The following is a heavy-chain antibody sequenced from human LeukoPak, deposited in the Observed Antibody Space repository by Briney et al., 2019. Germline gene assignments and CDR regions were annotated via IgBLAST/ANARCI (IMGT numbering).Heavy chain of an antibody. D-gene: IGHD4-23*01. J-gene: IGHJ4*02. CDR3: ARGKLRWYLGH. CDR2: INPSGGST. V-gene: IGHV1-46*01. CDR1: GYTFTSYY. Sequence: GASVKVSCKASGYTFTSYYMHWVRQAPGQGLEWMGIINPSGGSTSYAQKLQGRVTMTTDTSTSTAYMELRSLRSDDTAVYYCARGKLRWYLGHWGQGTLVTVSS.